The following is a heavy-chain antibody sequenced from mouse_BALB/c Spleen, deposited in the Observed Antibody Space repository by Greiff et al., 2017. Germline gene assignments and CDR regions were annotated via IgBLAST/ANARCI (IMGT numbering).Heavy chain of an antibody. Sequence: VKVVESGPGLVAPSQSLSITCTVSGFSLTSYGVHWVRQPPGKGLEWLGVIWAGGSTNYNSALMSRLSISKDNSKSQVFLKMNSLQTDDTAMYYCASMITTSIGMDYWGQGTSVTVSS. CDR1: GFSLTSYG. CDR2: IWAGGST. CDR3: ASMITTSIGMDY. D-gene: IGHD2-4*01. V-gene: IGHV2-9*02. J-gene: IGHJ4*01.